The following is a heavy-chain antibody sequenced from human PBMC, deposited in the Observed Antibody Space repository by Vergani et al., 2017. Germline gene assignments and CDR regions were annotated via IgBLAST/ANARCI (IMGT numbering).Heavy chain of an antibody. CDR3: ARSRIYYGAGSPDY. D-gene: IGHD3-10*01. CDR2: IYYSGST. Sequence: QVQLQESGPGLVKPSETLSLICTVSGGSISRYCWSWIRQPPGKGLEWIGYIYYSGSTNCNPSLKSRVTISVDTSSNQFSLYLTSVTAADTAVYYCARSRIYYGAGSPDYWGQGTLVTVSS. CDR1: GGSISRYC. J-gene: IGHJ4*02. V-gene: IGHV4-59*01.